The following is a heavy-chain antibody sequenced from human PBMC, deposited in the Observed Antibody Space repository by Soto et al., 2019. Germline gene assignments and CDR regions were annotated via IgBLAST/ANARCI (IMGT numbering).Heavy chain of an antibody. D-gene: IGHD3-22*01. CDR3: ALLTSYESSGYSRY. V-gene: IGHV3-21*01. J-gene: IGHJ4*02. CDR1: GFTFSSYS. CDR2: ISSSSSYI. Sequence: EVQLVESGGGLVKPGGSPRLSCAASGFTFSSYSMNWVRQAPGKGLEWVSSISSSSSYIYYAASVNGRFTISRDNAKNSRDLQMNSLRAEDTAVYYCALLTSYESSGYSRYWGQGCPVTVSS.